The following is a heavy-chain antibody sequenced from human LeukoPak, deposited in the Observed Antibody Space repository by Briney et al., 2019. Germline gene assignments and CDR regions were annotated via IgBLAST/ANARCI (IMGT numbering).Heavy chain of an antibody. D-gene: IGHD6-13*01. CDR3: ARFSSSWLDY. V-gene: IGHV4-59*08. Sequence: SETLSLTCTVSGGSISCYYWSWIRQPPGKGLEWIAYIYLSGSTNYNPSLKSRVTISMDSSKNQFSLNLSSVTAADTAVYFCARFSSSWLDYWGQGILVTVSS. J-gene: IGHJ4*02. CDR2: IYLSGST. CDR1: GGSISCYY.